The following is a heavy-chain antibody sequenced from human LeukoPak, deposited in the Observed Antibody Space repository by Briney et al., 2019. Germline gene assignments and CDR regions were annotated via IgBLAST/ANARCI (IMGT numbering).Heavy chain of an antibody. D-gene: IGHD6-13*01. J-gene: IGHJ3*02. CDR1: EFVFSSHA. V-gene: IGHV3-23*01. Sequence: GGSLRLSCVASEFVFSSHAMIWVRQAPGKGVEWVSAISGSGGSTYYADSVKGRFTISRDNSKNTLYLQMNSLRAEDTAVYYCAKDRGYMGFDAFDIWGQGTMVTVSS. CDR3: AKDRGYMGFDAFDI. CDR2: ISGSGGST.